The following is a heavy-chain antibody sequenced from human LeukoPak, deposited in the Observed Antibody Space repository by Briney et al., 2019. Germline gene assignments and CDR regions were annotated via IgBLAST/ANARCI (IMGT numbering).Heavy chain of an antibody. CDR1: GGSISSYY. CDR2: IYYSGST. Sequence: SETLSLTCTVSGGSISSYYWSWIRQPPGKGLEWIGYIYYSGSTNYNPSLKSRVTISVDTSKNQFSLKLSSVTAADTAVYYCARGWSTSLTVRGRAYSSSSSWFDPWGQGTLVTVSS. V-gene: IGHV4-59*12. CDR3: ARGWSTSLTVRGRAYSSSSSWFDP. J-gene: IGHJ5*02. D-gene: IGHD6-6*01.